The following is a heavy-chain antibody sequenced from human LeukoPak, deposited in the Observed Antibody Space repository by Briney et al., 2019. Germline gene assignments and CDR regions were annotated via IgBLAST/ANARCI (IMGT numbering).Heavy chain of an antibody. CDR2: ISSSSSYT. CDR1: GFTFSDYY. D-gene: IGHD3-9*01. CDR3: ARDPQTHYVILTGTIRPHWFDP. Sequence: PGGSLRLSCAASGFTFSDYYMSWFRQAPGKGLEWVSYISSSSSYTNYADSVKGRFTISRDNAKNSLYLQMNSLRAEDTAVYYCARDPQTHYVILTGTIRPHWFDPWGQGTLVTVSS. J-gene: IGHJ5*02. V-gene: IGHV3-11*05.